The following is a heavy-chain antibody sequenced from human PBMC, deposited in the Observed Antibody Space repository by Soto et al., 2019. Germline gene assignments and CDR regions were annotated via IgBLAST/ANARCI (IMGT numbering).Heavy chain of an antibody. D-gene: IGHD3-10*01. V-gene: IGHV3-74*01. CDR2: TKTDGTT. CDR3: VRDMRAVPWYGGISSAFDM. Sequence: EVQLVESGGGSVQPGGSLRLSCAASGFTFSRHWIHWVRQAPGQGLVWVSRTKTDGTTSFADSVRGRFTISRDSAENPLYLQMNSLRAEDTAVYYCVRDMRAVPWYGGISSAFDMWGQGTMVTVSS. J-gene: IGHJ3*02. CDR1: GFTFSRHW.